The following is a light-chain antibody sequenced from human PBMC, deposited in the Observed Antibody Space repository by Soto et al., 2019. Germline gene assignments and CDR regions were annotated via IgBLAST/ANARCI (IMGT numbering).Light chain of an antibody. CDR3: SSYTSRSTVI. Sequence: QSGLTQPASVSGSPGQSITISCTGTGSDIGAYKYVSWYQHHPGKAPQVIIYEVTNRPSGISNRFSGSKSGNTASLAISGLQAEDEADYYCSSYTSRSTVIFGGGTKVTVL. CDR2: EVT. CDR1: GSDIGAYKY. J-gene: IGLJ2*01. V-gene: IGLV2-14*01.